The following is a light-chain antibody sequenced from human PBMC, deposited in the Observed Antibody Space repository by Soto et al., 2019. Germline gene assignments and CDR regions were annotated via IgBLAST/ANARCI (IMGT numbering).Light chain of an antibody. CDR3: SSIVGGRSPRGV. CDR2: EVN. CDR1: SNDVGGYNL. Sequence: QSALTQPASVSGSPGQSITISCTGTSNDVGGYNLVSWFQQHPGKAPKLMISEVNKRPSGVSNRFSGSKSANTASLTISGPRAEEGVDYSCSSIVGGRSPRGVLGGGTRL. V-gene: IGLV2-23*02. J-gene: IGLJ3*02.